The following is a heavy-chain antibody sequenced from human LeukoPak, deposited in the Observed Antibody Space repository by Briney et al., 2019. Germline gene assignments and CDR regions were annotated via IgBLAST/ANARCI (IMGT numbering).Heavy chain of an antibody. CDR1: GFTFSIYS. Sequence: PGGSLRLSCAASGFTFSIYSMNWVRQAPGKGLEWVSYISSDSNLIYYADSVKGRFTISRDNSKNTLYLQMNSLRAEDTAVYYCARGGYSYGSDYDSSGYFDYWGQGTLVTVSS. V-gene: IGHV3-48*01. CDR3: ARGGYSYGSDYDSSGYFDY. D-gene: IGHD3-22*01. CDR2: ISSDSNLI. J-gene: IGHJ4*02.